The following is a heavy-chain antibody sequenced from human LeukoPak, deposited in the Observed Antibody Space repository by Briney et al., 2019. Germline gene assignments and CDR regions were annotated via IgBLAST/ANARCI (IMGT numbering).Heavy chain of an antibody. CDR1: GFTFSSYA. J-gene: IGHJ4*02. CDR2: ISYDGSNK. Sequence: PGRSLRPSCAASGFTFSSYAMHWVRQAPGKGLEWVALISYDGSNKYYADSVKGRFTISRDNSKNTLYLQMNSLRAEDTAVYYCAKVRGQTMSAAPTAIDYWGQGTLVTVSS. V-gene: IGHV3-30*04. D-gene: IGHD6-13*01. CDR3: AKVRGQTMSAAPTAIDY.